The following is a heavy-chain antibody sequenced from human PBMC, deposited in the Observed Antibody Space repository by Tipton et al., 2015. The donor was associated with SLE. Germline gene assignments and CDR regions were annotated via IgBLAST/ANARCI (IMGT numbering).Heavy chain of an antibody. CDR1: GDSISRHF. Sequence: TLSLTCTVSGDSISRHFWSWIRQPPGKGLEWIGNIFYSGRTDYNPSLKSRVTMSLDTSENQFSLKLSSVTAADTAVYYCARDLDGYNYGDYWGQGILVTVSS. CDR2: IFYSGRT. J-gene: IGHJ4*02. D-gene: IGHD5-24*01. V-gene: IGHV4-59*11. CDR3: ARDLDGYNYGDY.